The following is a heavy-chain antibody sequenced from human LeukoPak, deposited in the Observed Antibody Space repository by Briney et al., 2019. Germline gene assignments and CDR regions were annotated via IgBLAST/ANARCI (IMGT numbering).Heavy chain of an antibody. V-gene: IGHV3-49*04. Sequence: GGSLRLSCTASGFTFGDCFMSWVRQAPGKGLEWEGFIRTKAYGETTKYAASAKGRSTISRDDSKSIAYLQMNSLKTEDTAVYYCTTGSGWYSPDYWGQGTLVTVSS. CDR2: IRTKAYGETT. J-gene: IGHJ4*02. CDR3: TTGSGWYSPDY. CDR1: GFTFGDCF. D-gene: IGHD6-19*01.